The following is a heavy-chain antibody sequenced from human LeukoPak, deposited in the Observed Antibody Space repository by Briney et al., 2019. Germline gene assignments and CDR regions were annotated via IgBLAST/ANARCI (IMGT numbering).Heavy chain of an antibody. V-gene: IGHV4-61*02. J-gene: IGHJ4*02. Sequence: SETLSLTCTVSGGSISSGSYYWSWIRQPAGKGLEWIGRIYTSGSTNYNPSLKSRVTISVDTSKNQFSLKLSSVTAADTAVYYCARDVAGNTFDYWGQGTLVTVSS. CDR1: GGSISSGSYY. CDR3: ARDVAGNTFDY. CDR2: IYTSGST. D-gene: IGHD5-12*01.